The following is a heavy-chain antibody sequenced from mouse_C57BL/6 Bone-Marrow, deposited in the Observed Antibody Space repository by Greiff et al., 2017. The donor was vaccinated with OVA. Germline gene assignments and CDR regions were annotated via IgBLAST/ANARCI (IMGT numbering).Heavy chain of an antibody. V-gene: IGHV5-9*01. J-gene: IGHJ4*01. CDR1: GFTFSSYT. D-gene: IGHD1-1*01. Sequence: DVHLVESGGGLVKPGGSLKLSCAASGFTFSSYTMSWVRQTPEKRLEWVATISGGGGNTYYPDSVKGRFTISRDNAKNTLYLQMSSLRSEDTALYYCASDYGSSHRRKMDYWGQGTSVTVSS. CDR2: ISGGGGNT. CDR3: ASDYGSSHRRKMDY.